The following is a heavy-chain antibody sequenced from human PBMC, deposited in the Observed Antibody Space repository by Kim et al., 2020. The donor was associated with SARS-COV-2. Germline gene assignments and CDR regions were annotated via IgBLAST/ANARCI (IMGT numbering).Heavy chain of an antibody. D-gene: IGHD3-22*01. CDR2: IYYSGST. CDR1: GGSISSGGYY. CDR3: ARDYYDSSGIGRGFDY. J-gene: IGHJ4*02. V-gene: IGHV4-31*03. Sequence: SETLSLTCTVSGGSISSGGYYWSWIRQHPGKGLEWIGYIYYSGSTYYNPSLKSRVTISVDTSKNQFSLKLSSVTAADTAVYYCARDYYDSSGIGRGFDYWGQGTLVTVSS.